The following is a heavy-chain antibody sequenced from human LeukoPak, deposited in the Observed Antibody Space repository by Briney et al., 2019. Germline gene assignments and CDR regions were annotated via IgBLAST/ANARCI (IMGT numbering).Heavy chain of an antibody. CDR2: ITDSSTST. Sequence: PGGSLRLSCAASGFTFNNYVMNWVRQAPGKGLEWVSAITDSSTSTYYADSVKGRFTISRHNSKNTLYLQMNSLRAEDTAVYYCAKDGDYDFWSGYPPRDYYYYGMDVWGQGTTVTVSS. CDR3: AKDGDYDFWSGYPPRDYYYYGMDV. D-gene: IGHD3-3*01. V-gene: IGHV3-23*01. J-gene: IGHJ6*02. CDR1: GFTFNNYV.